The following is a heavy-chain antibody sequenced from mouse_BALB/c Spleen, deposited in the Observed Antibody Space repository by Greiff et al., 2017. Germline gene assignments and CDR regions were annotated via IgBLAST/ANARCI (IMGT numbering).Heavy chain of an antibody. CDR3: VTGPLDY. CDR1: GFTFNTYA. CDR2: IRSKSNNYAT. J-gene: IGHJ2*01. Sequence: EVQVVESGGGLVQPKGSLKLSCAASGFTFNTYAMNWVRQAPGKGLEWVARIRSKSNNYATYYADSVKDRFTISRDDSQSMLYLQMNNLKTEDTAMYYCVTGPLDYWGQGTTLTVSS. V-gene: IGHV10-1*02.